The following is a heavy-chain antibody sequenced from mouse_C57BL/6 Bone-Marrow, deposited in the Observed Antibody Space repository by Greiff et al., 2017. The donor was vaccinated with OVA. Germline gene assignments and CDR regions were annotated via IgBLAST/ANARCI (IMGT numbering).Heavy chain of an antibody. Sequence: EVMLVESGGGLVQPGGSMKLSCVASGFTFSNYWMNWVRQSPEKGLEWVAQIRLKSDNYATHYAESVKGRFTISRDDSKSSVYLQMNNLRAEDTGIYYCTAPAYYYGSSGYWYFDVWGTGTTVTVSS. V-gene: IGHV6-3*01. J-gene: IGHJ1*03. CDR2: IRLKSDNYAT. D-gene: IGHD1-1*01. CDR3: TAPAYYYGSSGYWYFDV. CDR1: GFTFSNYW.